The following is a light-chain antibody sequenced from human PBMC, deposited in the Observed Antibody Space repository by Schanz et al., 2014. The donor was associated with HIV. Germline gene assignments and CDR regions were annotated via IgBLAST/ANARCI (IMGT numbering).Light chain of an antibody. CDR1: QSVGGSQ. V-gene: IGKV3-20*01. CDR3: QQYDRSPYT. CDR2: ATS. Sequence: EIVLTQSPGRLSLSPGERATLSCRASQSVGGSQLAWFQLKRGQPPRLLIYATSFRAVGIPDRFSGSGSETDFTLTISRLEPEDSAVYYCQQYDRSPYTFGGGTKVEIK. J-gene: IGKJ4*01.